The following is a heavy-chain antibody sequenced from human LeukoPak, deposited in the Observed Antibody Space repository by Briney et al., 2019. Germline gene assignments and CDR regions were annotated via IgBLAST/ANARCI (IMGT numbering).Heavy chain of an antibody. CDR1: GGSISSSSYY. CDR2: IYYSGST. Sequence: SETLSLTCTVSGGSISSSSYYWGWIRQPPGKGLEWIGSIYYSGSTYYNPSLKSRVTISVDTSKNQFSLKLSSVTAADTAVYYCARVSSSSWYYYYYYMDVWGKGTTVTVSS. CDR3: ARVSSSSWYYYYYYMDV. D-gene: IGHD6-13*01. V-gene: IGHV4-39*07. J-gene: IGHJ6*03.